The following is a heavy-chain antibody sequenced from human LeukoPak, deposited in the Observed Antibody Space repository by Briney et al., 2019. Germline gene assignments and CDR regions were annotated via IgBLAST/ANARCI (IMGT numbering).Heavy chain of an antibody. CDR2: IIPIFGTA. V-gene: IGHV1-69*05. CDR1: GGTFSSYA. Sequence: SVKVSCKASGGTFSSYAISWVRQAPGQGLEWMGGIIPIFGTANYAQKLQGRVTMTTDTSTSTAYMELRSLRSDDTAVYYCARDWTYYYDSSGYHYFDYWGQGTLVTVSS. CDR3: ARDWTYYYDSSGYHYFDY. J-gene: IGHJ4*02. D-gene: IGHD3-22*01.